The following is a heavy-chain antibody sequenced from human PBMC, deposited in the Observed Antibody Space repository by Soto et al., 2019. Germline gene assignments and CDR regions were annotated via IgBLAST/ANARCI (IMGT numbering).Heavy chain of an antibody. V-gene: IGHV3-7*01. J-gene: IGHJ6*02. CDR3: ARDHKDSSSSV. Sequence: VGSLRLSCAASGLTFSSYWMSWVRQAPGKGLEWVANIKQDGSEKYYVDSVKGRFTISRDNAKNSLYLQMNSLRAEDTAVYYCARDHKDSSSSVWGQGTTVTVSS. D-gene: IGHD6-13*01. CDR1: GLTFSSYW. CDR2: IKQDGSEK.